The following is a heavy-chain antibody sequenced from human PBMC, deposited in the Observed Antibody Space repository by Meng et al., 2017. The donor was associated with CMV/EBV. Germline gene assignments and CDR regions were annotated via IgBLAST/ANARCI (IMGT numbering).Heavy chain of an antibody. CDR2: ISGSGGST. Sequence: GESLKISCAASGFTFSSYAMSWVRQAPGKGLEWVSAISGSGGSTYYADSVKGRFTISRDNSKNTLYLQMNSLRAEDTAVYYCAKETRVHYDSSAPGYWGQGTLVTVPQ. CDR3: AKETRVHYDSSAPGY. D-gene: IGHD3-22*01. V-gene: IGHV3-23*01. J-gene: IGHJ4*02. CDR1: GFTFSSYA.